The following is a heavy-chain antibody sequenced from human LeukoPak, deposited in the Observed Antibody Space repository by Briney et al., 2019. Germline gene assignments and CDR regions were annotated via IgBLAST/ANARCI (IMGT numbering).Heavy chain of an antibody. CDR3: ARHDSFIPY. CDR2: IGRNFPYFSSTK. CDR1: GFTFRNYN. Sequence: PGGSLRLSCAASGFTFRNYNFNWVRQAPGKGLEWVSYIGRNFPYFSSTKHYADSVRGRFTISRDDAKNMVFLQMTNLRAEDTAVYFCARHDSFIPYWGQGTLVTVSS. V-gene: IGHV3-48*01. J-gene: IGHJ4*02. D-gene: IGHD5-18*01.